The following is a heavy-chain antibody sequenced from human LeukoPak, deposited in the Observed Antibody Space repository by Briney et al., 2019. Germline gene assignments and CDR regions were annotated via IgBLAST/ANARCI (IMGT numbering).Heavy chain of an antibody. D-gene: IGHD4-17*01. CDR1: GFTFSGYG. CDR2: LSGSGEDT. Sequence: GGSLRLSCAASGFTFSGYGMSWVRQAPGKGLEWVSSLSGSGEDTYYADSVKGRFTISRDNSKNTLYLQMNSLRAEDTALYYCAKARGTGYGDYVIFDYWGQGTLVTVSS. V-gene: IGHV3-23*01. CDR3: AKARGTGYGDYVIFDY. J-gene: IGHJ4*02.